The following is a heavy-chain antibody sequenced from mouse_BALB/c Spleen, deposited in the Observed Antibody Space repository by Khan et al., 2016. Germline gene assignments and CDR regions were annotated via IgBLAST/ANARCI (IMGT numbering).Heavy chain of an antibody. D-gene: IGHD2-4*01. V-gene: IGHV1S81*02. CDR3: TRRGGYDYEFAY. CDR2: SSPSSGGT. J-gene: IGHJ3*01. CDR1: GYTFTSYY. Sequence: QVQLKESGAELVRPGASVRLSCKASGYTFTSYYIYWVKQRPGQGLEWIGESSPSSGGTNFHEKFRSKATLTVDKSSSTAYMQLSSLTSEDSADYYCTRRGGYDYEFAYWGQGTLVTVSA.